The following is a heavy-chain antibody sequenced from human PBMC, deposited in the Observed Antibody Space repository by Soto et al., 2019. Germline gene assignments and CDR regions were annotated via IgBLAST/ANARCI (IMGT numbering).Heavy chain of an antibody. V-gene: IGHV4-31*03. Sequence: SETLSLTCTVSGASIRSGGYYWGWIRQPPGKGLGWIGFIYYSGTTYYSPSLKSRLALSVDTSTNQFSLRLSSVTAADTAVYYCATNGDYYDSSGPKHFQHWGQGTLVTVSS. J-gene: IGHJ1*01. CDR1: GASIRSGGYY. CDR2: IYYSGTT. CDR3: ATNGDYYDSSGPKHFQH. D-gene: IGHD3-22*01.